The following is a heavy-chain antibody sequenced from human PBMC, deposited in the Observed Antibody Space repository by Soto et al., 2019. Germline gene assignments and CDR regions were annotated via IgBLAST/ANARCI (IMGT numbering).Heavy chain of an antibody. J-gene: IGHJ4*02. Sequence: ASVKVSCKASGGTFSNYAISWVRQAPGQGLEWMGGIIPISGKTSYAQRFQGRVTISIDMSKNQFSLKLSSVTAADTAVYYCARDIIRYSGASKDWGQGTLVTVSS. CDR3: ARDIIRYSGASKD. D-gene: IGHD1-26*01. V-gene: IGHV1-69*05. CDR1: GGTFSNYA. CDR2: IIPISGKT.